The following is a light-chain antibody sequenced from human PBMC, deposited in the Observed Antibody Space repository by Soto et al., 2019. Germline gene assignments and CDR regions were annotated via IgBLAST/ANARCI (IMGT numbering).Light chain of an antibody. CDR2: EGT. CDR1: SSDIGRYKF. J-gene: IGLJ2*01. CDR3: SSSTNTNTPVI. V-gene: IGLV2-14*01. Sequence: QSVLTQPASVSGSPGQSITISCTGTSSDIGRYKFVSWFQQHPGKAPKLLIFEGTNRPSGVSNRFSGSKSGNTASLTISGLPAEDEAISLCSSSTNTNTPVIFGGGTKVTVL.